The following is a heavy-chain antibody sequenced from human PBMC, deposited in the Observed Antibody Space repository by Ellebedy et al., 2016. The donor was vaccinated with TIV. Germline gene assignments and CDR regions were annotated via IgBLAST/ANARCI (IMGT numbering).Heavy chain of an antibody. V-gene: IGHV3-66*01. Sequence: GESLKISCAASGFTVSSNYMSWVRQAPGKGLEWVSIIYSGGSTYYADSVKGRFTISRDNSMNTLYLQMNSLRAEDTAVYYCVRGPASGAFDIWGQGTMVTVSS. D-gene: IGHD3-10*01. CDR2: IYSGGST. J-gene: IGHJ3*02. CDR1: GFTVSSNY. CDR3: VRGPASGAFDI.